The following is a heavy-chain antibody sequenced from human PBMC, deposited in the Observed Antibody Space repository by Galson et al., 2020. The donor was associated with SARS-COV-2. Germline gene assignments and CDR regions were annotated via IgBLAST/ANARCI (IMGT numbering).Heavy chain of an antibody. CDR1: GFSFRSYG. CDR2: TGYNGRNK. D-gene: IGHD2-2*01. J-gene: IGHJ4*02. V-gene: IGHV3-30*02. CDR3: ASRPIGDCSGLSCHGPDY. Sequence: GESLKISCAASGFSFRSYGMHWVRQAPGKGLEWVAYTGYNGRNKYYADSVKGRLTISRDNSKNTLYLQMNSLRSEDTAVYYCASRPIGDCSGLSCHGPDYWGQGTLVTVSS.